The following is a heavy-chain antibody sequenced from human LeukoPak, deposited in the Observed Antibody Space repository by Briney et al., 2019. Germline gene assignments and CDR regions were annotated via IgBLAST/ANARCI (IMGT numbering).Heavy chain of an antibody. CDR2: ISGSGGST. Sequence: GGSLRLSCAASGFTFSDYYMSWVRQAPGKGLEWVSAISGSGGSTYYADSVKGRFTISRDNSKNTLYLQMNSLRAEDTAVYYCAKGRGYSGYDLVFDYWGQGTLVTVSS. D-gene: IGHD5-12*01. J-gene: IGHJ4*02. CDR3: AKGRGYSGYDLVFDY. V-gene: IGHV3-23*01. CDR1: GFTFSDYY.